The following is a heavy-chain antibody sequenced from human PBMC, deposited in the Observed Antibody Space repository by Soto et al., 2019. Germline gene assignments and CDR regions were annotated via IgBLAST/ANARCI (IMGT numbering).Heavy chain of an antibody. CDR3: AHIVVAGLGYYFDY. D-gene: IGHD6-19*01. Sequence: QITLKESGPTLVKPTQTLTLTCTFSGFSLSSTRMAVGWIRQPPGKALEWLALIYWDDDKRYSPFLKCRLTIATDTSENQVVLIMSNMDPVDTARYYGAHIVVAGLGYYFDYWGQGTLVTVS. CDR1: GFSLSSTRMA. J-gene: IGHJ4*02. CDR2: IYWDDDK. V-gene: IGHV2-5*02.